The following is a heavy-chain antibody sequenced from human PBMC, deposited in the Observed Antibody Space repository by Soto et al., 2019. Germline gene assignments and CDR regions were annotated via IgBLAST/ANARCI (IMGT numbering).Heavy chain of an antibody. Sequence: GESVKISFKASGYSFSFYWIGWVRQMPGKGLEWMAIMYPDDSDIRYSPSFEAHVTISADKSTSTAFLQWSSLKASDTAMYYCATAYVYDFENSNYYRDAFDIWGQGTLVTVSS. V-gene: IGHV5-51*01. J-gene: IGHJ3*02. CDR1: GYSFSFYW. CDR3: ATAYVYDFENSNYYRDAFDI. CDR2: MYPDDSDI. D-gene: IGHD3-22*01.